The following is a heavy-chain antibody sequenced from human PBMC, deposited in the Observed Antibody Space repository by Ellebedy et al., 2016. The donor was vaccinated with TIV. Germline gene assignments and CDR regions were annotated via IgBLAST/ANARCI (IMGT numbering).Heavy chain of an antibody. Sequence: GGSLRLSXAASGFTFSSYWMTWVRQAPGRGLEWLASIKQDGSTVFYMESVKGRFTISRDNAKDSLYLEMSSLRAEDTAVYYCARWDTFSGYYYVAYWGQGALVAVSS. CDR2: IKQDGSTV. CDR3: ARWDTFSGYYYVAY. D-gene: IGHD3-22*01. J-gene: IGHJ4*02. CDR1: GFTFSSYW. V-gene: IGHV3-7*01.